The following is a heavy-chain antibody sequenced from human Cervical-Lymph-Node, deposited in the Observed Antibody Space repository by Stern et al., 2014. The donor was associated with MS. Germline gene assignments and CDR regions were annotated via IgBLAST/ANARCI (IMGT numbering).Heavy chain of an antibody. CDR1: GGSFSSYA. J-gene: IGHJ4*02. D-gene: IGHD1-14*01. Sequence: QVQLVQSGAGMKKPGSSVKVSCKASGGSFSSYAVNWVRQAPGQAPEWMGGILPMFGAANYAQKFQGRVTLIADESTSTVYMEMISLTSEDTAVYYCTREATAHSGTFDFWGQGTLVTV. CDR2: ILPMFGAA. V-gene: IGHV1-69*01. CDR3: TREATAHSGTFDF.